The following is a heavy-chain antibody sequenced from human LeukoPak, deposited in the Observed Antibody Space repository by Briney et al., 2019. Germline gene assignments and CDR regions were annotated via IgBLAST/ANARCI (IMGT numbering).Heavy chain of an antibody. J-gene: IGHJ4*02. Sequence: GGSLRLSCAASGFTFSSYSMNWVRQAPGKGLEWVSSISSSSSYIYYADSVKGRFTISRDNAKNSLYLQMNSLKAEDTAVYYCARGDSSSWFMVPTDYWGQGTLVTVSS. CDR3: ARGDSSSWFMVPTDY. D-gene: IGHD6-13*01. CDR1: GFTFSSYS. CDR2: ISSSSSYI. V-gene: IGHV3-21*01.